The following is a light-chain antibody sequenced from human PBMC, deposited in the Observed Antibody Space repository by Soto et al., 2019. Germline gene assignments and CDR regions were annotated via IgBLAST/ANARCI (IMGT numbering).Light chain of an antibody. CDR1: QSVSSY. V-gene: IGKV3-11*01. Sequence: EIVLTQFPATLSLSPGDGATLSCRASQSVSSYLAWYQQKRGQAPRLLIYDSSNRATGIPARFSGSGSGTDFSLIISSLEPEDFAVYYCQQYGSSPWPFGQGTKVEIK. J-gene: IGKJ1*01. CDR3: QQYGSSPWP. CDR2: DSS.